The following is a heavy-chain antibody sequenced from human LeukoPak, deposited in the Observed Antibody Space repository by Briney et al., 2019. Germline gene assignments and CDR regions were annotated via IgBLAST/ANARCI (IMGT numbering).Heavy chain of an antibody. CDR2: IKQDGSEK. D-gene: IGHD2-15*01. Sequence: GGSLRLSCAASGFTFSSYWMSWVRQAPGKGPEWLANIKQDGSEKYYVDSVKGRFTISRDNAKNSLYLQMNSLRAEDKAVYYCARGGEDIVVVVAATADYWGQGTLVTVSS. CDR1: GFTFSSYW. CDR3: ARGGEDIVVVVAATADY. V-gene: IGHV3-7*03. J-gene: IGHJ4*02.